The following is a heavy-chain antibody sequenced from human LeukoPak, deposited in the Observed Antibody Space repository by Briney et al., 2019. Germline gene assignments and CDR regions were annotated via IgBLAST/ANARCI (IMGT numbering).Heavy chain of an antibody. CDR1: GYTFTSYG. CDR2: ISAYNGNT. D-gene: IGHD1-26*01. V-gene: IGHV1-18*01. J-gene: IGHJ4*02. Sequence: ASVKVSCKASGYTFTSYGISWVRQAPGQGLEWMGWISAYNGNTNYAQKLQGRVTMTTDTSTSTAYMELRSLRSDDTAVYYCARDSLREGATSHRPDDWGQGTLVTVSS. CDR3: ARDSLREGATSHRPDD.